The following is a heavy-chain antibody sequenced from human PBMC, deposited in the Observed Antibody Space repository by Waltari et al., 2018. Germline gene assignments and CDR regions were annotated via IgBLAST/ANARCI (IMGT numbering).Heavy chain of an antibody. D-gene: IGHD3-10*01. V-gene: IGHV3-33*06. Sequence: QVQLVESGGGVVQPGMSLRRTCAASGFRLSNFGMHWVRQAPGKGLEWVALTWFDGSKTYYADSVRSRFTISRDNSKNTLYLDINTLRVDDTAIYYCAKDAFGNTYLDHWGQGTLVTVSS. CDR1: GFRLSNFG. J-gene: IGHJ5*02. CDR3: AKDAFGNTYLDH. CDR2: TWFDGSKT.